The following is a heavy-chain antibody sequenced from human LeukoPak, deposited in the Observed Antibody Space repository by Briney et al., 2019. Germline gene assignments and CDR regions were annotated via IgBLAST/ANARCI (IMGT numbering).Heavy chain of an antibody. CDR3: ARVSPYGDYGGPGGYYFDY. Sequence: SQTLSLTCTVSGGSISSGDYYWSWIRQPPGKGLEWIGYIYYSGSTYYNPSLKSRVTISVDTSKNQFSQKLSSVTAADTAVYYCARVSPYGDYGGPGGYYFDYWGQGTLVTVSS. CDR2: IYYSGST. V-gene: IGHV4-30-4*01. D-gene: IGHD4-17*01. CDR1: GGSISSGDYY. J-gene: IGHJ4*02.